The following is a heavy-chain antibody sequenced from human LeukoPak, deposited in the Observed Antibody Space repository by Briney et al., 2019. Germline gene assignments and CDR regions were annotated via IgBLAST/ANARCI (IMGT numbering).Heavy chain of an antibody. V-gene: IGHV1-69*05. CDR2: IIPIFGTA. CDR1: GGTFSSYA. D-gene: IGHD1-14*01. J-gene: IGHJ2*01. CDR3: ARDLTKYWYFDL. Sequence: SVKVSCKASGGTFSSYAISWVRQAPGQGLEWMGRIIPIFGTANYAQKFQGRVTITTDESTSTAYMELSSLRSEDTAVYYCARDLTKYWYFDLWGQGTLVSVSS.